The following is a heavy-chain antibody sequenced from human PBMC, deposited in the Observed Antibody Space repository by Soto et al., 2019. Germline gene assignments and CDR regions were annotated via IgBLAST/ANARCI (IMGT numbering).Heavy chain of an antibody. Sequence: GGSLRLSCAASGFTFSDYYMSWIRQAPGKGLEWVSYISSSGSTIYYVDSVKGRCTISRDNAKNSLYLQMNSLRAEDTAVYYCASAEDSSGYYYFDYWGQGTLVTVSS. J-gene: IGHJ4*02. V-gene: IGHV3-11*01. CDR1: GFTFSDYY. CDR2: ISSSGSTI. CDR3: ASAEDSSGYYYFDY. D-gene: IGHD3-22*01.